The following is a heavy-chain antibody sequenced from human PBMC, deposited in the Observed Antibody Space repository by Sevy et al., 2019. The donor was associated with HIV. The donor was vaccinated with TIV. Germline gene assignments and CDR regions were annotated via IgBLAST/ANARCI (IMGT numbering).Heavy chain of an antibody. V-gene: IGHV1-2*02. CDR2: INPNDGDT. D-gene: IGHD1-1*01. CDR3: ARLTTMPTSDLYGMDV. J-gene: IGHJ6*02. Sequence: ASVKVSCKASGYTFTDYYIHWVRQAPGQGLEWMAWINPNDGDTNYAQRFQGRVTVTRVTSISTAYMELTRLRAVDTAIYYCARLTTMPTSDLYGMDVWGQGTTVTVFS. CDR1: GYTFTDYY.